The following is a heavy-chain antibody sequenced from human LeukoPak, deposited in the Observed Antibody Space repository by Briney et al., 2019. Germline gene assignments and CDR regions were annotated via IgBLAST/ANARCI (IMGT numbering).Heavy chain of an antibody. CDR1: GFTFSSYG. Sequence: GGSLRLSCAASGFTFSSYGMHWVRQAPGKGLEWVAFIRYDGSNKYYADSVKGRFTISRDNSKNTLYLQMNSLRAEDTAVYYCAKDARTYQLLPSWFDPWGQGTLVTVSS. V-gene: IGHV3-30*02. CDR3: AKDARTYQLLPSWFDP. J-gene: IGHJ5*02. CDR2: IRYDGSNK. D-gene: IGHD2-2*01.